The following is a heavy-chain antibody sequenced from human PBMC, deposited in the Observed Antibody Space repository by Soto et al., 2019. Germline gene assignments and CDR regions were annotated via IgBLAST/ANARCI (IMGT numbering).Heavy chain of an antibody. Sequence: QVQLVESGGGLVKPGGSLRLSCAASGFTFSDYYMSWIRQAPGKGLEWVSYISSSSSYTNYADSVKGRFTISRDNAKNSLYLQMNSLRAEDTAVYYCARMGERLWLLPGHYYYYGMDVWGQGTTVTVSS. D-gene: IGHD5-18*01. CDR2: ISSSSSYT. CDR3: ARMGERLWLLPGHYYYYGMDV. V-gene: IGHV3-11*06. CDR1: GFTFSDYY. J-gene: IGHJ6*02.